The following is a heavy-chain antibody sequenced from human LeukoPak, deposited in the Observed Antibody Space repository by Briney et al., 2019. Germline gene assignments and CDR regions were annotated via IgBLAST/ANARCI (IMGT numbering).Heavy chain of an antibody. CDR1: GFAFSAYE. CDR3: TTLGYHLDS. Sequence: SGGSLRLSCAASGFAFSAYEMNWVRQAPGKGLEWVSYISGTDTTTYYADSVKGRFTIPRDNARNSLYLQMNSLRAEDTALYYCTTLGYHLDSWGQGTLVTVSS. V-gene: IGHV3-48*03. D-gene: IGHD3-22*01. CDR2: ISGTDTTT. J-gene: IGHJ4*02.